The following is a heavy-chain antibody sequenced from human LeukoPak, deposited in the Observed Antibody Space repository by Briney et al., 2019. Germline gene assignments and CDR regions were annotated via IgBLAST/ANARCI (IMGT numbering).Heavy chain of an antibody. D-gene: IGHD6-19*01. CDR3: ARDSSGWERAFDI. CDR2: IFYSGST. Sequence: SETLSLTCTVSGGSISTSNYYWGWIRQPPGKGLEWIGNIFYSGSTYYSPSLKSRVTISLDTSKNQFSLKLSSVTAADTAVYYCARDSSGWERAFDIWGQGTMVTVSS. CDR1: GGSISTSNYY. V-gene: IGHV4-39*07. J-gene: IGHJ3*02.